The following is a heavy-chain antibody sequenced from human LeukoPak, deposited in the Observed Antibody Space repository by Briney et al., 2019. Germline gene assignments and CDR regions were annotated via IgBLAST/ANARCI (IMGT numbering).Heavy chain of an antibody. Sequence: ASVKVSCKASGYTFTSYGISWVRQAPGRGLEWMGWISAYNGNTNYAQKLQGRVTMTTDTSTSTAYMELRSLRSDDTVVYYCARTPRWGQLLIFDYWGQGTLVTVSS. CDR3: ARTPRWGQLLIFDY. CDR1: GYTFTSYG. J-gene: IGHJ4*02. D-gene: IGHD2-2*01. V-gene: IGHV1-18*01. CDR2: ISAYNGNT.